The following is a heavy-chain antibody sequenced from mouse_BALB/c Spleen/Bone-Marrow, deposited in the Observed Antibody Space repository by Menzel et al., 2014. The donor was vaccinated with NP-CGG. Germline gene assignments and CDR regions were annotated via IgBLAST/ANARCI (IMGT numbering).Heavy chain of an antibody. Sequence: VQEVESGAELVRPGTSVKVSCKASGYAFTNYLTEWVKQRPGQGLEWIGVINPGSDITNYNEKFKGKATLTADKSSSTAYMQLSSLTSDDSAVYFCARRDYRYDVGPLDYWGQGTTLTVSS. CDR1: GYAFTNYL. V-gene: IGHV1-54*01. D-gene: IGHD2-12*01. CDR2: INPGSDIT. CDR3: ARRDYRYDVGPLDY. J-gene: IGHJ2*01.